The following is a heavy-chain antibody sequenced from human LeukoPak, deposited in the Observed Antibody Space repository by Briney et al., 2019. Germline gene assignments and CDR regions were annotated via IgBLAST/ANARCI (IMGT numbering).Heavy chain of an antibody. CDR3: ARDPKSAVGYYYYGMEV. Sequence: SETLSLTCNVSGGSVSSGGYYWNWIRQAPGKGLEWIGHVSYSGSTNYNPSLKSRVTISLDTSKNQFSLKLSSMTAADTAVYFCARDPKSAVGYYYYGMEVWGQGTTVTVSS. CDR1: GGSVSSGGYY. CDR2: VSYSGST. V-gene: IGHV4-61*08. D-gene: IGHD6-19*01. J-gene: IGHJ6*02.